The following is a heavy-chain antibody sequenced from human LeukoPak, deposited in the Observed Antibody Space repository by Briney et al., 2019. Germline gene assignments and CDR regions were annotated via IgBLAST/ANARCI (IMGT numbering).Heavy chain of an antibody. J-gene: IGHJ3*02. CDR3: ARTVVDASLDAFDI. D-gene: IGHD2-15*01. V-gene: IGHV1-69*13. Sequence: SVKVSCKASGGTFSSYAISWVRQAPGQGLEWMGGIIPIFGTANYAQKFQGRVTITADESTSTAYMELSSLRSEDTAVYYCARTVVDASLDAFDIWGQGTMVTVSS. CDR1: GGTFSSYA. CDR2: IIPIFGTA.